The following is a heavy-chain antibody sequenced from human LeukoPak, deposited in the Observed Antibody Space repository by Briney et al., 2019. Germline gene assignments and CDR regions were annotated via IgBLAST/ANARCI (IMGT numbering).Heavy chain of an antibody. J-gene: IGHJ4*02. Sequence: GGSLRLSCAGSGFIFSSYWMHWVRQAPGKGLVWVSRINSDGSTTSYADSVKGRFTISRDNAKNTLYLQMNSLRAEDTAVYYCAGEAPVGTEGDYGGRGPRATVS. CDR2: INSDGSTT. D-gene: IGHD1-1*01. CDR3: AGEAPVGTEGDY. V-gene: IGHV3-74*01. CDR1: GFIFSSYW.